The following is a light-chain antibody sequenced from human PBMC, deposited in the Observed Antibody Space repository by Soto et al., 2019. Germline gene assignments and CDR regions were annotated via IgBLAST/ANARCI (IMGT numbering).Light chain of an antibody. CDR2: GAS. V-gene: IGKV1-9*01. CDR3: QQYDDSLT. Sequence: DIQMTQSPSPLSASVGDRVTITCRASQGISSYLAWYQQQPGKAPKLLIYGASTLKRGVPSRFSGSGSGTEFTLTISSLQPDDFATYYCQQYDDSLTFGHGTKVDIK. J-gene: IGKJ1*01. CDR1: QGISSY.